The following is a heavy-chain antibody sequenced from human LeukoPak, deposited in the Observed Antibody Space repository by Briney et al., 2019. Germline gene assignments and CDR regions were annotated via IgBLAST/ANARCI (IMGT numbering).Heavy chain of an antibody. D-gene: IGHD2-15*01. CDR3: ARDSFYCRGGSCYSSKGIFEY. Sequence: GRSLRLSCAASGFTFDDYAMHWVRQAPGKGLEWVSTISSDSSDTYYADSMKGRITISRDNGKKSLYLQINSLRVEDTAVYYCARDSFYCRGGSCYSSKGIFEYWGQGTLVTVSS. CDR2: ISSDSSDT. CDR1: GFTFDDYA. V-gene: IGHV3-9*01. J-gene: IGHJ4*02.